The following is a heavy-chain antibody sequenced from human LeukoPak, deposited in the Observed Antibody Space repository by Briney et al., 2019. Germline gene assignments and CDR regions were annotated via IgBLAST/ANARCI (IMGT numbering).Heavy chain of an antibody. J-gene: IGHJ4*02. CDR2: IYPDHSDT. CDR1: GYSFHSHC. D-gene: IGHD3-10*01. CDR3: ARHSGIIQAFDY. V-gene: IGHV5-51*01. Sequence: GESLKISCKGSGYSFHSHCNGWVRKIPGKGLEGMGIIYPDHSDTRYSPSFQGQVHVSADKSISTDYLQWSSLKASDTAMYYCARHSGIIQAFDYWGQGTLVTVSS.